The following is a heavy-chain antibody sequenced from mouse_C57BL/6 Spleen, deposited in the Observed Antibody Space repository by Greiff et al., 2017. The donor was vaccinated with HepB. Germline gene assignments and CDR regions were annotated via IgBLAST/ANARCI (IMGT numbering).Heavy chain of an antibody. Sequence: EVKLQESGAELVRPGASVKLSCTASGFNIKDDYMHWVKQRPEQGLEWIGWIDPENGDTEYASKFQGKATITADTSSNTAYLQLSSLTSADTAVYYCTTGVDRFAYWGQGTLVTVSA. J-gene: IGHJ3*01. CDR3: TTGVDRFAY. CDR2: IDPENGDT. V-gene: IGHV14-4*01. CDR1: GFNIKDDY.